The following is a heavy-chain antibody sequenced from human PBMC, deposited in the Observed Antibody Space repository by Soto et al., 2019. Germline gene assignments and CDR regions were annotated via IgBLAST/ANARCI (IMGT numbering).Heavy chain of an antibody. J-gene: IGHJ4*02. CDR2: IYSSGTT. CDR3: ARAWSGYSSLDY. D-gene: IGHD3-3*01. CDR1: GGSISSYY. V-gene: IGHV4-59*01. Sequence: SETLSLTCSVSGGSISSYYWSWIRQPPGKGLEWIGYIYSSGTTNYNPSLKSRVTTSVDTSKNQFSLKLNSVTAADTAVYYCARAWSGYSSLDYWGQGTLVTVSS.